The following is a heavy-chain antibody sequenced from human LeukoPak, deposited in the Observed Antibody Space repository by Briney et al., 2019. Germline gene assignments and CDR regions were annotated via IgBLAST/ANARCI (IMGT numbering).Heavy chain of an antibody. CDR3: ARDRETYCGGDCYSGAFDI. CDR1: GFTFSDYY. D-gene: IGHD2-21*01. V-gene: IGHV3-11*01. J-gene: IGHJ3*02. CDR2: ISSSGSTI. Sequence: PGGSLRLSRAASGFTFSDYYMSWIRQAPGKGLEWVSYISSSGSTIYYADSVKGRFTISRDNAKNSLYLQMNSLRAEDTAVYYCARDRETYCGGDCYSGAFDIWGQGTMVTVSS.